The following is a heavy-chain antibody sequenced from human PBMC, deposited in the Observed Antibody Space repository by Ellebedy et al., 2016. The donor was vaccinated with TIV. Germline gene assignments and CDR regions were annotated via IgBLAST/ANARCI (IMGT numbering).Heavy chain of an antibody. V-gene: IGHV3-74*01. D-gene: IGHD3-10*01. Sequence: GGSLRLSXAASGFTFSSYWMHWVRQAPGEGLVWVSRIRSDGGDKNYADSVKGRFTISRDNTKNTLYLQMDNLRADDTAVYYCARDLVLGSGSTDSWGQGTLVTVSS. CDR3: ARDLVLGSGSTDS. J-gene: IGHJ5*02. CDR2: IRSDGGDK. CDR1: GFTFSSYW.